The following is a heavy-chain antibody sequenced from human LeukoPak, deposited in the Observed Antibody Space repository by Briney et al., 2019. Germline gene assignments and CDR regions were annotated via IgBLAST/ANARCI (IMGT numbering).Heavy chain of an antibody. D-gene: IGHD1-26*01. CDR2: MNPNSGNT. J-gene: IGHJ6*03. V-gene: IGHV1-8*03. CDR3: ARGASGSRRGGMDYYYYYIDV. Sequence: ASGKVSCKAAGGTFSSYAINGVRQATGQGLEWLGWMNPNSGNTAYAQKFQGRFSITTNTSITTACMGLTSLRAEYTSVYYCARGASGSRRGGMDYYYYYIDVWGKGTTVTVSS. CDR1: GGTFSSYA.